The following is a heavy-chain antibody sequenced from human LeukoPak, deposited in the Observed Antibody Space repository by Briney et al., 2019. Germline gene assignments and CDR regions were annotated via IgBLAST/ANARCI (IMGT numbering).Heavy chain of an antibody. Sequence: GASLKISFKGSGSRFTSYWIGWVRPMPGKGLEWMGITYPGDSDTRYSPSFQGQVTISADKSISTAYLQWSSLKASDTAMHYCARLSLPPNWFDPWGQGTLLTVSS. CDR3: ARLSLPPNWFDP. CDR2: TYPGDSDT. J-gene: IGHJ5*02. CDR1: GSRFTSYW. V-gene: IGHV5-51*01.